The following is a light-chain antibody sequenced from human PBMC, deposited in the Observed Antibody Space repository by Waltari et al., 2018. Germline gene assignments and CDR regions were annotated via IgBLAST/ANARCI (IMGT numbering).Light chain of an antibody. CDR2: DVS. V-gene: IGLV2-14*03. Sequence: QSALTQPASVSGSPGQSLTISCTGTSSDVGGYNYVSWYQQHPGKAPKLMIYDVSNRPSWVSNRFSGSKSGNTASLTISGLQAEDEADYYCSSYISSSTLELFGGGTSLTVL. CDR3: SSYISSSTLEL. CDR1: SSDVGGYNY. J-gene: IGLJ2*01.